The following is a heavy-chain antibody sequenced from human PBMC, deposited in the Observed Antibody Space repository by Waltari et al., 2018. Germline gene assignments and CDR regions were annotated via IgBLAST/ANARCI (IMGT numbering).Heavy chain of an antibody. CDR3: TKDMDGATAMAPRLDF. CDR1: GFIFADYG. Sequence: VHLVESGGGLVRPGRSLRLSCAASGFIFADYGMAWVRQAPGKGLEWVAGIKWKSGTIHYADSVKGRVTISRDNAENSLYLQMNSLTTEDTAVYYCTKDMDGATAMAPRLDFWGQGTLVTVSS. CDR2: IKWKSGTI. J-gene: IGHJ4*02. V-gene: IGHV3-9*01. D-gene: IGHD5-18*01.